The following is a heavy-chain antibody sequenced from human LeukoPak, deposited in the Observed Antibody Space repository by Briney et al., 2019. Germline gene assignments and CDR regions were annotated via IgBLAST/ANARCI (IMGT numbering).Heavy chain of an antibody. J-gene: IGHJ5*02. CDR1: GYSISSGYY. CDR2: INHSGST. Sequence: PSETLSLTCTVSGYSISSGYYWGWIRQPPGKGLEWIGEINHSGSTNYNPSLKSRVTISVDTSKNQFSLKLSSVTAADTAVYYCARGWYYYDSSGYNDNWFDPWGQGTLVTVSS. D-gene: IGHD3-22*01. V-gene: IGHV4-38-2*02. CDR3: ARGWYYYDSSGYNDNWFDP.